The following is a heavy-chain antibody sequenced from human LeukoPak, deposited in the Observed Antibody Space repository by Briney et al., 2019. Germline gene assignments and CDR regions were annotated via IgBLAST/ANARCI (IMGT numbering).Heavy chain of an antibody. V-gene: IGHV4-39*07. D-gene: IGHD4-11*01. J-gene: IGHJ4*02. CDR3: AREGVTKYYFDY. CDR1: GGSISSSSYY. CDR2: IYYSGST. Sequence: SETLSLTCTSGGSISSSSYYWGWIRQPPGKGLEWIGTIYYSGSTYYNPSLRSRVTISVDTSKNQFSLKLSSVTAADTAVYYCAREGVTKYYFDYWGQGTLVTVSS.